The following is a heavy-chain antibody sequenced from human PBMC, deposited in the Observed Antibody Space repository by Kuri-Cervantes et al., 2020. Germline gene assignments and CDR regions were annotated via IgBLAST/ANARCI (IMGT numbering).Heavy chain of an antibody. CDR2: VNHSGST. CDR1: VESFSGYS. Sequence: ESLKISCAVYVESFSGYSWTWIRQPPGKGLEWIGEVNHSGSTNYNPSLKSRVTISVDKSKNQFSLKLSSVTAADTAVYYCARGPYCSGGSCYGPGDYYYGMDVWGQGTTVTVSS. V-gene: IGHV4-34*01. D-gene: IGHD2-15*01. CDR3: ARGPYCSGGSCYGPGDYYYGMDV. J-gene: IGHJ6*02.